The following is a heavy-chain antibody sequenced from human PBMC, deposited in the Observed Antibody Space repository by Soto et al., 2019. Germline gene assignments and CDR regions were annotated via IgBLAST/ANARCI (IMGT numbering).Heavy chain of an antibody. J-gene: IGHJ4*02. CDR1: GGTFSSLA. D-gene: IGHD3-10*01. CDR3: ARSPGVFDY. CDR2: LVPVFGTA. Sequence: QVQLVQSGAEVKKPGSSVKVSCKASGGTFSSLAISWVRQAPGQGLEWMGGLVPVFGTANYSQKFQDSVTITADQSTSTSYMARSSLRSEDTAVYYCARSPGVFDYWGQGTLVTVSS. V-gene: IGHV1-69*01.